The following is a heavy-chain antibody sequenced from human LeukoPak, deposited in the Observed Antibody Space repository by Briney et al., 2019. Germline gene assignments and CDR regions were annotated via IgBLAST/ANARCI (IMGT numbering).Heavy chain of an antibody. V-gene: IGHV4-30-2*01. Sequence: PLETLSLTCAVSGGSISGGGYSWGWVRQPPGRGREWIVYIYHSGSTYYNPSLKSRVTISVDRSKNQCSLKRSAVTAADTAVYYCARDSRPYCSGDSCSGPYGMDVWGQGATVTASS. D-gene: IGHD2-15*01. CDR2: IYHSGST. CDR1: GGSISGGGYS. CDR3: ARDSRPYCSGDSCSGPYGMDV. J-gene: IGHJ6*02.